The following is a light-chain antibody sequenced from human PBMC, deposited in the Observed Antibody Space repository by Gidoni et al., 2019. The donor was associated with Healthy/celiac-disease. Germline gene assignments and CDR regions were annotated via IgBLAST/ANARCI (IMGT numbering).Light chain of an antibody. CDR1: QSISRY. V-gene: IGKV1-39*01. Sequence: DIQMPPSPSSLSASVGDRVTITCRASQSISRYLNWYQQKPGKAPKLLIYAASSVQSGVPSRFSGSGSGRDFTLTMSSLQPEDCATYYCQQSYSTPRTFXQXTKVEIK. CDR2: AAS. J-gene: IGKJ1*01. CDR3: QQSYSTPRT.